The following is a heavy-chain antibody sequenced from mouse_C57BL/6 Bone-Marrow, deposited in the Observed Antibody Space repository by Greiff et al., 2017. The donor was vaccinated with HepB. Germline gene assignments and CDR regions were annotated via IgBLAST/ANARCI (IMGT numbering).Heavy chain of an antibody. D-gene: IGHD2-14*01. CDR2: INTGGTYT. J-gene: IGHJ2*01. CDR3: SRDRFDYYFDY. V-gene: IGHV5-6*01. CDR1: GFTFSTSG. Sequence: EVNVVESGGDLVRPGGSLKLSCAASGFTFSTSGMSWVRQTPDKRLEWVATINTGGTYTYYADSVRGRFTISKESAKNTLFLLMSSLRSEDSGIYYCSRDRFDYYFDYWGQGTTLTVSS.